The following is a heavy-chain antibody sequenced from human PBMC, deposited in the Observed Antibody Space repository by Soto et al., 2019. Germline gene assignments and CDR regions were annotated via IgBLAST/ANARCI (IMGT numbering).Heavy chain of an antibody. CDR2: INPNSGGT. J-gene: IGHJ3*02. Sequence: GASVKVSCKASGYTFTGYYMHWVRQAPGQGLEWMGWINPNSGGTNYAQKFQGWVTMTRDTSISTAYMELSRLRSDDTAVYYCARGQDDILTGLDAFDIWGQGTMVTVSS. V-gene: IGHV1-2*04. CDR3: ARGQDDILTGLDAFDI. CDR1: GYTFTGYY. D-gene: IGHD3-9*01.